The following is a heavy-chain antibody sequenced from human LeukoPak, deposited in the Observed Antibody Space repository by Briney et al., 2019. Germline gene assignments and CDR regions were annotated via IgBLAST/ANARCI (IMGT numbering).Heavy chain of an antibody. J-gene: IGHJ4*02. V-gene: IGHV3-15*01. Sequence: KTGGSLRLSCAASGFTSGNAWMSWVRQAPGKGLEWVGRIKSKTDGGTTDYAAPVKGRFTISRDDSQNTLYLQMNSLKTEDTAVYYCARDPSGSYLDYWGQGTLVTVSS. CDR1: GFTSGNAW. D-gene: IGHD1-26*01. CDR3: ARDPSGSYLDY. CDR2: IKSKTDGGTT.